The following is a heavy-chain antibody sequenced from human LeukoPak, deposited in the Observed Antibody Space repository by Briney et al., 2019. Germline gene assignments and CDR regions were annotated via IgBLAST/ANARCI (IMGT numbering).Heavy chain of an antibody. CDR3: ARASGCSSTSCLMDYYYYYYMDV. CDR1: GYTFTSYY. D-gene: IGHD2-2*01. Sequence: ASVKVSCKASGYTFTSYYMHWVRQAPGQGLEWTAIINPSGGSTSYAQKFQGRVTMTRDTSTSTVYMELSSLRSEDTAVYYCARASGCSSTSCLMDYYYYYYMDVWGKGTTVTVSS. V-gene: IGHV1-46*01. J-gene: IGHJ6*03. CDR2: INPSGGST.